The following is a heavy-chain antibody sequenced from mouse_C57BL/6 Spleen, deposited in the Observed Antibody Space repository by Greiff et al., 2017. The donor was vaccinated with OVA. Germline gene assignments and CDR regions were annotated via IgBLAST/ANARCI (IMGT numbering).Heavy chain of an antibody. V-gene: IGHV5-4*01. J-gene: IGHJ2*01. CDR3: ARGGGGYDGYYVDY. Sequence: DVHLVESGGGLVKPGGSLKLSCAASGFTFSSYAMSWVRQTPEKRLEWVATISDGGSYTYYPDNVKGRFTISRDNAKNNLYLQMSHLKSEDTAMYYCARGGGGYDGYYVDYWGQGTTLTVSS. CDR2: ISDGGSYT. CDR1: GFTFSSYA. D-gene: IGHD2-3*01.